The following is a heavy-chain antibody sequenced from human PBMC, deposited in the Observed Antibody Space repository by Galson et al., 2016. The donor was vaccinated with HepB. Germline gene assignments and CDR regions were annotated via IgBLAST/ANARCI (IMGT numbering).Heavy chain of an antibody. CDR2: ISNDGSKK. J-gene: IGHJ4*02. CDR1: GFTFSSYA. CDR3: ARAAKRANRLWFGELKGFDY. D-gene: IGHD3-10*01. V-gene: IGHV3-30*04. Sequence: SLRLSCAASGFTFSSYAMHWVRQAPGKGLEWVAVISNDGSKKNYADSVKGRFPISRDNSKNTLYLQMNSLRAEDTAVYYCARAAKRANRLWFGELKGFDYWGQGTLVTVSS.